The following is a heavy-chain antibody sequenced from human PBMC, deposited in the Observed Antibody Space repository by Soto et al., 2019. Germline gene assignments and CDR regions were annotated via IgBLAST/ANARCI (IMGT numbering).Heavy chain of an antibody. D-gene: IGHD4-4*01. CDR1: RFTFSNFA. Sequence: EVQLLESGGGLVQPGGSLRLSCAASRFTFSNFAMSWVRQAPGKGLEWVSTITGTSANTYYTDSVKGRFAISRDNSQNTLYLQMDSLRAEDTAVYYCAKDRQYPRDYFHYWGQGTLVTVSS. CDR2: ITGTSANT. V-gene: IGHV3-23*01. J-gene: IGHJ4*02. CDR3: AKDRQYPRDYFHY.